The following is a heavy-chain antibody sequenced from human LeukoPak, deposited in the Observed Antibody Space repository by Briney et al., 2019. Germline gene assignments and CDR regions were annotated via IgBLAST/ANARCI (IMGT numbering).Heavy chain of an antibody. CDR3: ARGAPGLQRGTDY. V-gene: IGHV3-53*04. D-gene: IGHD3-16*01. CDR2: IYSGGRT. Sequence: GGSLRLSCAASGFTASSNSMSWVRQAPGKGLEWVSVIYSGGRTYYADSVKGRFTIYKHNSKDTLYLQMNSLRAEDTAVYYCARGAPGLQRGTDYWGQGTLVTVSS. CDR1: GFTASSNS. J-gene: IGHJ4*02.